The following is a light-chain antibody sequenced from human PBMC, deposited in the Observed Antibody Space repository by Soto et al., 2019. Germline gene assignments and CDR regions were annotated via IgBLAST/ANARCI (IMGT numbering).Light chain of an antibody. CDR2: DAS. V-gene: IGKV3-11*01. J-gene: IGKJ2*01. CDR1: QSVSSY. CDR3: QQRGNWPPT. Sequence: EIVLTQSPATLSLSPGERDTLSCRASQSVSSYLAWYQQKPSQAPRLLIYDASSRATGIPARFSGSGSATDFTLTISSLEPEDFAVYYCQQRGNWPPTFGQGTKLEIK.